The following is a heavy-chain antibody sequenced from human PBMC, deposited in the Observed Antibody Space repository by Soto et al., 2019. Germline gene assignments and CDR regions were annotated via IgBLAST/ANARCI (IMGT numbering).Heavy chain of an antibody. J-gene: IGHJ2*01. D-gene: IGHD4-17*01. CDR3: ARPDFGDYWYFDL. CDR1: GGTFSSHT. V-gene: IGHV1-69*08. Sequence: QDQLVQSGAEVKKPGSSVKVSCKASGGTFSSHTFSWVRQAPGQGLEWMGRIIPALGTATYAQKFQGRVTITAEESETTVYMELNSLRSEDTAVYYCARPDFGDYWYFDLWGRGTLVTVSS. CDR2: IIPALGTA.